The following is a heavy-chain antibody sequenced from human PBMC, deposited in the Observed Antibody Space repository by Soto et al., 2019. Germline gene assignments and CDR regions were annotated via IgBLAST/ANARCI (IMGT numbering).Heavy chain of an antibody. D-gene: IGHD3-22*01. CDR3: TTMSTMIVVGSDY. V-gene: IGHV3-15*07. Sequence: PGGSLRLSCAASGFTFSNAWMNWVRQAPGKGLEWVGRIKSKTDGGTTDYAAPVKGRFTISRDDSKNTLYLQMNSLKTEDTAVYYCTTMSTMIVVGSDYWGQGTLVTVSS. J-gene: IGHJ4*02. CDR1: GFTFSNAW. CDR2: IKSKTDGGTT.